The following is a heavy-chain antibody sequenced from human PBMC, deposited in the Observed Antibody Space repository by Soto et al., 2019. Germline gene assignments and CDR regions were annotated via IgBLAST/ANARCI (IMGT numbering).Heavy chain of an antibody. V-gene: IGHV4-34*01. J-gene: IGHJ4*02. Sequence: SETLSLTCAVYGGSFSGYYWSWIRQPPGKGLEWIGEINHSGSTNYNPSLKSRVTISVDTSKNQFFLKMRSMTAADTAVYFCACGHSPPSYLESGVYIDYWGQGTLVTVS. CDR1: GGSFSGYY. CDR3: ACGHSPPSYLESGVYIDY. CDR2: INHSGST. D-gene: IGHD1-26*01.